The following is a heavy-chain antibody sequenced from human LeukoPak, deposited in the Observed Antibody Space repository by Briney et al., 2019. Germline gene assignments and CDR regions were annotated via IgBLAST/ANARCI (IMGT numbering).Heavy chain of an antibody. CDR3: ATMGIVGALDY. CDR1: GGSISNYY. D-gene: IGHD1-26*01. Sequence: SETLSLTCTSAGGSISNYYWSWIRQPAGKGLEWIGRIYTSGSTNYNPSLKSRVTMSVDTSKNQFSLKLSSVTAADTAVYYCATMGIVGALDYWGQGTLVTVSS. CDR2: IYTSGST. V-gene: IGHV4-4*07. J-gene: IGHJ4*02.